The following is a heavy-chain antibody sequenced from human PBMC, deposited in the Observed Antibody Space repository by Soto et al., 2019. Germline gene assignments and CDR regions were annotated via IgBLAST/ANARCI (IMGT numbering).Heavy chain of an antibody. J-gene: IGHJ6*02. CDR2: ISGSAGST. CDR1: RFTFSTYA. V-gene: IGHV3-23*01. Sequence: GGSLRLSCAASRFTFSTYAMGWVRQGPGKGLEWVSGISGSAGSTYYADSVKGRFTISRDNSKNTLYLQMNSLRAEDTAVYYCARRSGSSTSCYELSYYYGMDVWGQGTTVTVSS. CDR3: ARRSGSSTSCYELSYYYGMDV. D-gene: IGHD2-2*01.